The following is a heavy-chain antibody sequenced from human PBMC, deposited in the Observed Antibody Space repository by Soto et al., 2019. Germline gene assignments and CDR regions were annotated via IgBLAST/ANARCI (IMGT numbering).Heavy chain of an antibody. CDR1: GGTFSSYA. J-gene: IGHJ5*02. Sequence: ASVKVSCKASGGTFSSYAISWVRQAPGQGLEWMGGIIPIFGTANYAQKFQGRVTITADESTSTAYMELSSLRSEDTAVYYCARLVVPAAVGLHWFDPWGQGTLVTVSS. D-gene: IGHD2-2*01. V-gene: IGHV1-69*13. CDR3: ARLVVPAAVGLHWFDP. CDR2: IIPIFGTA.